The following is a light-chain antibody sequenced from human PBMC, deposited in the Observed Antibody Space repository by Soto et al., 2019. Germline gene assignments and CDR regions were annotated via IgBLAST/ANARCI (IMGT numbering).Light chain of an antibody. J-gene: IGLJ2*01. Sequence: QSVLTQPPSVSGAPGQRVTISCTGSSSNIGAGYDVHWYQKLPGRAPKLLIYGNTNRPSGVPDRFSGSKSGTSASLAITGLQAEDGADYYCLSFDSSLNVVFGGGTKVTVL. CDR1: SSNIGAGYD. CDR3: LSFDSSLNVV. CDR2: GNT. V-gene: IGLV1-40*01.